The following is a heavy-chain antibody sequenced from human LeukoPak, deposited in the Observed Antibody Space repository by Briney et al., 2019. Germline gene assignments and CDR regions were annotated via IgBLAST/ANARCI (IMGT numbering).Heavy chain of an antibody. D-gene: IGHD3-22*01. CDR1: GFTFSTYA. CDR2: ISGSGGST. CDR3: AKSSYYDSSGYYREYYFDY. V-gene: IGHV3-23*01. Sequence: GGSLRLSCAASGFTFSTYAMSWVRQAPGKGLEWVSAISGSGGSTDYADSVKGRVTVSRDNSKSTLYLQMNSLRAEDTAVYYCAKSSYYDSSGYYREYYFDYWGQGTLVTVSS. J-gene: IGHJ4*02.